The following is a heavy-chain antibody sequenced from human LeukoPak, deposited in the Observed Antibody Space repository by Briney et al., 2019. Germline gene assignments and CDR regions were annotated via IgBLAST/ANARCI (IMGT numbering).Heavy chain of an antibody. J-gene: IGHJ4*02. D-gene: IGHD1-20*01. V-gene: IGHV4-39*07. CDR3: ARETFVTYNWNDPSTRAIDY. CDR2: IYYSGST. CDR1: GGSISSSSYY. Sequence: TSETLSLTCTASGGSISSSSYYWGWIRQPPGKGLEWIRSIYYSGSTYYNPSLKSRVTISVDTSKNQFSLKLSSVTAADTAVYYCARETFVTYNWNDPSTRAIDYWGQGTLVTVSS.